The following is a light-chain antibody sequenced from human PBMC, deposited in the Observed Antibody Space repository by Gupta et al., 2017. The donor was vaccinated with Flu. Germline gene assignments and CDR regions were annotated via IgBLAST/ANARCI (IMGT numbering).Light chain of an antibody. CDR3: RQALQTPYT. CDR2: LGS. Sequence: DIVMTQSPLSLPVTPGEPASISCRSSQSLLHSNGYNYLDWYLQKPGQSPQVLIYLGSNRASGVPDRFSGSGSGTDFTLKISRVVAEDVGIYYCRQALQTPYTFGQGTKLEIK. V-gene: IGKV2-28*01. CDR1: QSLLHSNGYNY. J-gene: IGKJ2*01.